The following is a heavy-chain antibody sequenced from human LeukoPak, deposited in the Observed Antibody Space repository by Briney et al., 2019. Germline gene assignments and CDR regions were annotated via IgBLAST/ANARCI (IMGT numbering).Heavy chain of an antibody. CDR1: GFTFNSYA. CDR3: ASDRHSGSFYGYFDY. CDR2: ISFDGSNQ. D-gene: IGHD1-26*01. J-gene: IGHJ4*02. Sequence: PGGSLRLSCAASGFTFNSYAMHWVRQAPGKGLEWVAVISFDGSNQHYADSVKGRFTISRDDSKNTLYLQMNSLRAEDTAVYYCASDRHSGSFYGYFDYWGQGTLVTVSS. V-gene: IGHV3-30-3*01.